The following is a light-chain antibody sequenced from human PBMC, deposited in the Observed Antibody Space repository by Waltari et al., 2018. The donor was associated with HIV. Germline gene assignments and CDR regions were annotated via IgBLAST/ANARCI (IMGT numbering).Light chain of an antibody. CDR3: MLFFRSSYL. CDR2: SST. V-gene: IGLV7-43*01. Sequence: QDVVPQEPSATVSTGGTVTLNCTSATEPVHLXLLANWFQQRPGQAPRPLFYSSTRRHSLTPERFSASLVDDRAALILSTVWPEDEALYYCMLFFRSSYLFGGGTKVTVL. J-gene: IGLJ2*01. CDR1: TEPVHLXLL.